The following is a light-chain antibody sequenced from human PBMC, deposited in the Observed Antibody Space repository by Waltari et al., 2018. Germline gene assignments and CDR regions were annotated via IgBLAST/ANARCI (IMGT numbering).Light chain of an antibody. CDR1: QSRLHSNGYNY. J-gene: IGKJ3*01. CDR3: MQALQTPFT. Sequence: DLVMHQSPLSPPVIRGEPASISCRSRQSRLHSNGYNYLDWYLQKPGQSPQLLIYLGSNRASRVPDRFSGSGSGTDFTLKISRVEAEDVGVYYCMQALQTPFTFGPGTKVDIK. CDR2: LGS. V-gene: IGKV2-28*01.